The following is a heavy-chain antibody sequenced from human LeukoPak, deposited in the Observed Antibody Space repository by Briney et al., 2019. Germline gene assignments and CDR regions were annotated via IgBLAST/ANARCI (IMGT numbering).Heavy chain of an antibody. CDR1: GFTSSSYW. V-gene: IGHV3-74*01. CDR3: GREIQAPGKTLEY. Sequence: GGSLTLSCALSGFTSSSYWMHWVRQVPGKGLAWVSRINDDGTYTVYADSVKGRFTISRDNAKNTLYLQMNSLRGEDTAVYYCGREIQAPGKTLEYWGQGTLVTVSS. J-gene: IGHJ4*02. CDR2: INDDGTYT.